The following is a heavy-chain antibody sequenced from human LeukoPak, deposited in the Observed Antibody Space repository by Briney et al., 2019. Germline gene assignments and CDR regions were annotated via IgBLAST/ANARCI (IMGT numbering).Heavy chain of an antibody. CDR1: GGSISSGGYY. J-gene: IGHJ4*02. Sequence: SETLSLTCTVSGGSISSGGYYWSWIRQPPGKGLEWIGYIYHSGSTYYNPSLKSRVTISVDRSKNQFSLKLSSVTAADTAVYYCARDNGHYSFFDYWGQGTLVTVSS. CDR2: IYHSGST. D-gene: IGHD2-15*01. CDR3: ARDNGHYSFFDY. V-gene: IGHV4-30-2*01.